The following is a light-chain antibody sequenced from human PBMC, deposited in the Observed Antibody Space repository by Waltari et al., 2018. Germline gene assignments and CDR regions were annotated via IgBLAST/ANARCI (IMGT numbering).Light chain of an antibody. V-gene: IGLV2-14*01. J-gene: IGLJ3*02. CDR3: ASYNPGSTVV. CDR2: DVT. Sequence: QSALTQPASVSGSLGQSFTISCTGSSSDIGRYNYFSWYQQFPDRAPKLIIYDVTNRPSGVSNRFSGSKSANTASLTISGLQPEDAANYYCASYNPGSTVVFGGGTELTVL. CDR1: SSDIGRYNY.